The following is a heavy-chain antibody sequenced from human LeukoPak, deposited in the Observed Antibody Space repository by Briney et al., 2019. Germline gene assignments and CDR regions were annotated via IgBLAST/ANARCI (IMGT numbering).Heavy chain of an antibody. CDR2: IIPIFGTA. D-gene: IGHD3-10*01. V-gene: IGHV1-69*13. J-gene: IGHJ4*02. CDR3: ARDRAGGCDY. Sequence: GASVKVSCKASGGTFSSYAISWVRQAPGQGLEWMGGIIPIFGTANYAQKFQGRVTITADESTSTAYMELSGLRSEDTAVYYCARDRAGGCDYWGQGTLVTVSS. CDR1: GGTFSSYA.